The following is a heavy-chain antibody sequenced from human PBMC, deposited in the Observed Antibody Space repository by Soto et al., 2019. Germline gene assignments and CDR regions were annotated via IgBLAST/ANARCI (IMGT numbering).Heavy chain of an antibody. J-gene: IGHJ4*02. CDR2: IYPGDSDT. Sequence: GESLKISCKGSGYSFTSYWIGWVRQMPGKGLEWMGIIYPGDSDTRYSPSFQGQVTISADKSISTAYLQWSSLKASDTAMYYCSRTGGATSINYYFDYWGQGTLVTVSS. D-gene: IGHD1-26*01. CDR3: SRTGGATSINYYFDY. V-gene: IGHV5-51*01. CDR1: GYSFTSYW.